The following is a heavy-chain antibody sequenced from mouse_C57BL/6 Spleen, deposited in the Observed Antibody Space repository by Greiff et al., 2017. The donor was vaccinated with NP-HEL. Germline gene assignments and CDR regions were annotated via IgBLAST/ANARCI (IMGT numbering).Heavy chain of an antibody. CDR2: IDPETGGT. Sequence: QVQLQQSGAELVRPGASVTLSCKASGYTFTDYEMHWVKQTPVHGLEWIGAIDPETGGTAYNQKFKGKAILTADKSSSTAYMELRSLTSEDSAVYYCTRILITTVVATNYWGQGTTLTVSS. V-gene: IGHV1-15*01. CDR1: GYTFTDYE. D-gene: IGHD1-1*01. CDR3: TRILITTVVATNY. J-gene: IGHJ2*01.